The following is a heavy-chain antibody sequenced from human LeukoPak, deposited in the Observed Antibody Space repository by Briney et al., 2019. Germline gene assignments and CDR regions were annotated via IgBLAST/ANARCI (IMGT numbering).Heavy chain of an antibody. Sequence: GGFLRLSCAASGFTFSSYWMHWVRQAPGKGLVWVSRINSDGSSTSYADSVKGRFTISRDNAKNTLYLQMNSLRAEDTAVCYCARGVGYYDILTGYFFDPWGQGTLVTVSS. J-gene: IGHJ5*02. V-gene: IGHV3-74*01. CDR1: GFTFSSYW. CDR2: INSDGSST. CDR3: ARGVGYYDILTGYFFDP. D-gene: IGHD3-9*01.